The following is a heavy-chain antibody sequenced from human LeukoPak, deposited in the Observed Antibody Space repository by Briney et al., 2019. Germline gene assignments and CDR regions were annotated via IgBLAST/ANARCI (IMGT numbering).Heavy chain of an antibody. V-gene: IGHV4-31*03. D-gene: IGHD6-13*01. CDR3: ASRRDGSSWTVPDN. CDR2: IYYSGSS. CDR1: GGSISSGGYY. Sequence: SETLSLTCTVSGGSISSGGYYWSWIRQRPGKGLEWIGYIYYSGSSYYNPSLKSRVSTSVDTSKNQFSLKLSSVTAADTAVYYCASRRDGSSWTVPDNWGQGTLVTVSS. J-gene: IGHJ4*02.